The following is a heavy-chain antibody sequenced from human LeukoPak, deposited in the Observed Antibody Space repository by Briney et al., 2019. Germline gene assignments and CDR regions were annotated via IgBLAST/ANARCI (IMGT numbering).Heavy chain of an antibody. CDR2: INPNSGGT. CDR1: GYTFTGYY. Sequence: GASVKVSCKASGYTFTGYYMHWVRQAPGHGLEWMGRINPNSGGTNYAQKFQGRVTMTRDTSISTAYMELSRLRSDDTAVYYCARALVVTNWFDPWGQGTLVTVSS. CDR3: ARALVVTNWFDP. J-gene: IGHJ5*02. V-gene: IGHV1-2*06. D-gene: IGHD3-22*01.